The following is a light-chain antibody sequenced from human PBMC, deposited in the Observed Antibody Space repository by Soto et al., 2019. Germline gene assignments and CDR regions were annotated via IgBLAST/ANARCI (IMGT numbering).Light chain of an antibody. CDR3: SSYTNRSTLVL. V-gene: IGLV2-14*01. Sequence: QSALTQPASVSGSPGQSITISCTGTSSDVGGYNFVSWYQHHPGKAPKLIIYEVSNRPSGVSNRFSASKSGNTASLTIFGLQAEDEADYYCSSYTNRSTLVLFGGGTTLTVL. J-gene: IGLJ2*01. CDR1: SSDVGGYNF. CDR2: EVS.